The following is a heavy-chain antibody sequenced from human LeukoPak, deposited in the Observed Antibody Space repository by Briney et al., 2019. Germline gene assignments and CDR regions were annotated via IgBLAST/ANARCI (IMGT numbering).Heavy chain of an antibody. J-gene: IGHJ4*02. CDR2: INHRGST. D-gene: IGHD2-2*01. V-gene: IGHV4-34*01. Sequence: SETLSLTCAVYGTSFSGYYWSWIRQPPGKGLEWIGDINHRGSTNYNPSLKSRVTISVDASKNQFSLNLTSVTAADTAVYYCARAYYSTSFYPYWGQRTSVTVSS. CDR3: ARAYYSTSFYPY. CDR1: GTSFSGYY.